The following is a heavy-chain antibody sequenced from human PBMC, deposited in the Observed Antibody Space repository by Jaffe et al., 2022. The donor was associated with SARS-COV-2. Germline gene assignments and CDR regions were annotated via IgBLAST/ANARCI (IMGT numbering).Heavy chain of an antibody. CDR3: ARRPLVAASILPFDS. V-gene: IGHV5-10-1*03. Sequence: EVQLVQSGAEVKKPGEDLKISCQGSGFDFTKSWINWVRQTPGRGLEWMGRIDPSDSYVDYSPTFKDHIILSSDKSINTAYLQWRGLETSDTARYFCARRPLVAASILPFDSWGQGTLVTVST. CDR2: IDPSDSYV. J-gene: IGHJ4*02. D-gene: IGHD2-15*01. CDR1: GFDFTKSW.